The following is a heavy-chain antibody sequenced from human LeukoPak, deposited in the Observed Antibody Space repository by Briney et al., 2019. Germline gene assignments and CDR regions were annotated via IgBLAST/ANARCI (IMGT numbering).Heavy chain of an antibody. CDR1: VYTFTSYG. D-gene: IGHD2-2*01. J-gene: IGHJ4*02. CDR2: ISAYNGNT. V-gene: IGHV1-18*01. CDR3: ARDGRLVVVPAAIGNY. Sequence: ASVKVSCKASVYTFTSYGISWVRQAPGQGLEWMGWISAYNGNTNYAQKLQGRVTMTTDTSTSTAYMELRSLRSDDTAVYYCARDGRLVVVPAAIGNYWGQGTLVTVSS.